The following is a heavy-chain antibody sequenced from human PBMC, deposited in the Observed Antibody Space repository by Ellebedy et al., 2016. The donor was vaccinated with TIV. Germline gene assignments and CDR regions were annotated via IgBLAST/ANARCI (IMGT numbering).Heavy chain of an antibody. J-gene: IGHJ4*03. D-gene: IGHD3-10*01. CDR2: IKQDGSEK. Sequence: PGGSLRLSCAASGFTFSDYWMSWVRQAPGKGLEWVANIKQDGSEKWYVDSVKGRFTISRDNAKNPLYLQMSSLRAEDTAVYYCARDQGWAYPGSTRFDYWGQGTLVTVSS. CDR3: ARDQGWAYPGSTRFDY. V-gene: IGHV3-7*01. CDR1: GFTFSDYW.